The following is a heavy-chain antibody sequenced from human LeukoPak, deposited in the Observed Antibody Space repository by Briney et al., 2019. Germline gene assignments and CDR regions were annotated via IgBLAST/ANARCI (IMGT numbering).Heavy chain of an antibody. CDR2: INSDGSWT. V-gene: IGHV3-74*01. J-gene: IGHJ4*02. D-gene: IGHD2/OR15-2a*01. Sequence: PGGSLRLSCVASGFTFTDHPMNWVRQVPGKGLVWVSHINSDGSWTSYADSVKGRFTISKDNAKNTVYLQMNSLRAEDTAVYYCVSFYETYWGRGALVTVSS. CDR1: GFTFTDHP. CDR3: VSFYETY.